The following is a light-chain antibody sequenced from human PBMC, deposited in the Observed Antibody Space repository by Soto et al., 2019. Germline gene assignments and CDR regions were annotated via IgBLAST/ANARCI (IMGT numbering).Light chain of an antibody. J-gene: IGKJ2*01. Sequence: EIVMTQSPAALSVSPGDGATLSCRASQNIGNDLAWYQQKPGQAPRLLIYDASTRATGIPARFSGGGSGTEVVLTISSLQSEDFAVYYCQRYDNWPSFTFGQGTKVEIK. V-gene: IGKV3-15*01. CDR3: QRYDNWPSFT. CDR2: DAS. CDR1: QNIGND.